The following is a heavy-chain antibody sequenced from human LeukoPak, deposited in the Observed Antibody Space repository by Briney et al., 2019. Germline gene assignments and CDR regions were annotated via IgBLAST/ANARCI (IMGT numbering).Heavy chain of an antibody. CDR1: GDSISSYY. V-gene: IGHV4-4*07. J-gene: IGHJ3*02. CDR3: ARLGYSSGWYPDAFDI. Sequence: SETLSLTCTVSGDSISSYYWSWIRQPAGKGLEWIGRIYTSGSTNYNPSLKSRVTMSVDTSKNQFSLKLSSVTAADTAVYYCARLGYSSGWYPDAFDIWGQGTMVTVSS. CDR2: IYTSGST. D-gene: IGHD6-19*01.